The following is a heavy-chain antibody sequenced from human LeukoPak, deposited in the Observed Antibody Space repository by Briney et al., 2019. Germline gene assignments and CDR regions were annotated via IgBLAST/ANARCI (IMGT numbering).Heavy chain of an antibody. D-gene: IGHD6-19*01. CDR1: GGTFSSYA. J-gene: IGHJ4*02. CDR2: IIPIFGTA. Sequence: SVKVSCKASGGTFSSYAISWVRQAPGQGLEWMGGIIPIFGTANYAQKFQGRVTITADESTSTAYMELSSLRSEDTAVYYCTTHTYSSGWYRDYWGQGTLVTVSS. CDR3: TTHTYSSGWYRDY. V-gene: IGHV1-69*13.